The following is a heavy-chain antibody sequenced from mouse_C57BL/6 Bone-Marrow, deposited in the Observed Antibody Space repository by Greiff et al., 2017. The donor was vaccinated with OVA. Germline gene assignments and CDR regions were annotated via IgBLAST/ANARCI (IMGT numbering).Heavy chain of an antibody. D-gene: IGHD2-3*01. V-gene: IGHV7-3*01. Sequence: EVMLVESGGGLVQPGGSLSLSCAASGFTFTDYYMSWVRQPPGKALEWLGFIRNKANGYTTEYSASVKGRFTISRDNSQSILYLQMNALRAENSATYDCARYDCYYVSLFDYWGQGTTLTVSS. CDR3: ARYDCYYVSLFDY. J-gene: IGHJ2*01. CDR2: IRNKANGYTT. CDR1: GFTFTDYY.